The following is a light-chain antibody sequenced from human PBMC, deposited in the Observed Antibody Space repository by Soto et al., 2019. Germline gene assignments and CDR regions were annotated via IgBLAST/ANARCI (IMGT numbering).Light chain of an antibody. Sequence: DVVMTQTPLSLSVAPGQPASISCKSSQSLLHITGETFLFWYLQKPGQSPQLLIYGVSTRVSGVPDRFSGSGSGTDFTLEISRVETDDVGIYYCMQSTQLPPTLGQGTRLEIK. V-gene: IGKV2D-29*02. CDR3: MQSTQLPPT. CDR2: GVS. CDR1: QSLLHITGETF. J-gene: IGKJ5*01.